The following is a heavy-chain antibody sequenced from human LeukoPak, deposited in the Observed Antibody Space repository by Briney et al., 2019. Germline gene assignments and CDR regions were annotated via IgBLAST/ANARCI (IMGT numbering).Heavy chain of an antibody. CDR3: ARSPNRGFGAEFDY. Sequence: ETSETLSLTCTVSGVSTSSGYWSWIRQPAGKGLEWLGRVSTSLTTYYNPSLKSRVTMSLDTSENQFSLKLTSVTAADTAVYYCARSPNRGFGAEFDYWGQGTLVTVSS. D-gene: IGHD3-10*01. V-gene: IGHV4-4*07. CDR1: GVSTSSGY. J-gene: IGHJ4*02. CDR2: VSTSLTT.